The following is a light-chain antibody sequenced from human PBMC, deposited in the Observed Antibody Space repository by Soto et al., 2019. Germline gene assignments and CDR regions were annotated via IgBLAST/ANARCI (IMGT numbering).Light chain of an antibody. V-gene: IGKV4-1*01. CDR2: WAS. Sequence: DIVMTQSPDSLAVSLGERATINCKSSQSVLYSSNNKNYLAWYQQKPGQPPKLLIYWASTRESGVPDRFSGSGSGTDFTLTISSLQAEDVAVDYGQQYYSTPWTFGQGTKVDIK. CDR1: QSVLYSSNNKNY. J-gene: IGKJ1*01. CDR3: QQYYSTPWT.